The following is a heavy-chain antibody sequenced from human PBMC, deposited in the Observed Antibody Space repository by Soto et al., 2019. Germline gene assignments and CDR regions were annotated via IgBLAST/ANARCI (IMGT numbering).Heavy chain of an antibody. J-gene: IGHJ2*01. D-gene: IGHD3-9*01. V-gene: IGHV4-30-4*01. CDR2: ISSSGST. Sequence: WIRQPPGKGLEWMGYISSSGSTYYNPTLKSRVTISVDTSKNQFSLKLSSVTAVFFPAEYGIRDSVPVSAFLLNRSSDL. CDR3: IRDSVPVSAFLLNRSSDL.